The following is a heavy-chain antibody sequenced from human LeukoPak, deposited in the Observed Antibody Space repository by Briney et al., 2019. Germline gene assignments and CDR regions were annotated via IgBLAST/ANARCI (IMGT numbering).Heavy chain of an antibody. D-gene: IGHD5-12*01. CDR3: ARDYGGYVPLGYSYYGMDV. V-gene: IGHV1-2*02. CDR1: GYTFTGYY. CDR2: INLNSGDT. J-gene: IGHJ6*02. Sequence: ASVTVSCKASGYTFTGYYIHLVRQAPGQGLEWMGWINLNSGDTNYAQKFQGRVTMTRYTSISTTYMELSRLRSDGTAVYSCARDYGGYVPLGYSYYGMDVWGQGTTVTVSS.